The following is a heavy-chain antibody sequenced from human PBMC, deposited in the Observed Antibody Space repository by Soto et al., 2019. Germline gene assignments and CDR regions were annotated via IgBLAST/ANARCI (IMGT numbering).Heavy chain of an antibody. D-gene: IGHD6-6*01. V-gene: IGHV1-18*04. J-gene: IGHJ6*02. CDR3: AGFRYSSSYYYYGMDV. CDR2: ISAYNGNT. Sequence: GASVKVSFKASGYTFTSYGISWLRQAPGQGLEWMGWISAYNGNTNYAQKLQGRVTMTTDTSTSTAYMELRSLRSDDTAVYYCAGFRYSSSYYYYGMDVWGQGTTVTVSS. CDR1: GYTFTSYG.